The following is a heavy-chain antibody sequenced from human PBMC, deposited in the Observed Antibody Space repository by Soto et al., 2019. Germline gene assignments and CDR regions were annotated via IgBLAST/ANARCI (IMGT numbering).Heavy chain of an antibody. V-gene: IGHV4-31*03. CDR2: IDYSAST. CDR1: GGSISSGGYY. Sequence: QVQLQESGPGLVKPSQTLSLTCTVSGGSISSGGYYWSWIRQHPGKGLEWLGYIDYSASTHYNPSRKSRVTIAVDTSKKQLSLKLSSVTAADTAVYYCARAWMAARPVINGFDPWGQGTLVTVSS. CDR3: ARAWMAARPVINGFDP. J-gene: IGHJ5*02. D-gene: IGHD6-6*01.